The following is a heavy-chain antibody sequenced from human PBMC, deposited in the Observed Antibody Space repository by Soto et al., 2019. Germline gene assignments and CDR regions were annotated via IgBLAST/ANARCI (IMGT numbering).Heavy chain of an antibody. Sequence: EVQLVESGGGVVQPGASLRLSCTASGFTFSTYWMHWVRQAPGKGLVWLSRLKGDGSMTDYADSVKGRFTISRDNAESTLYLQMNGLRAEDTAIYYCARGGLYAYYQDNWGQGTLVTVSS. CDR2: LKGDGSMT. CDR3: ARGGLYAYYQDN. J-gene: IGHJ4*02. D-gene: IGHD3-16*01. V-gene: IGHV3-74*01. CDR1: GFTFSTYW.